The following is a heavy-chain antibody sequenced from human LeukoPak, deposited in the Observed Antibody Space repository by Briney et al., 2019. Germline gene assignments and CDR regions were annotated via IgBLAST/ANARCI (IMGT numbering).Heavy chain of an antibody. CDR2: IYYSGNT. J-gene: IGHJ4*02. CDR3: ARQTGSGLFILP. Sequence: SETLSLTCTVSGDSISTSNSYWGWIRQPPGKGLEWIGSIYYSGNTYYNASLKSQVSISIDASKNQFSLRLTSVTAADTAVYYCARQTGSGLFILPGGQGTLVTVSS. CDR1: GDSISTSNSY. D-gene: IGHD3/OR15-3a*01. V-gene: IGHV4-39*01.